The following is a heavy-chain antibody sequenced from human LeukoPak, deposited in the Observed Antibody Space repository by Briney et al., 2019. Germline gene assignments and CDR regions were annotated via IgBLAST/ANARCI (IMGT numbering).Heavy chain of an antibody. CDR3: ARASYGDYGY. V-gene: IGHV4-34*01. Sequence: SETLSLTCAVYGGSFSGYYWSWIRQPPGEGLEWIGEINHSGSTNYNPSLKSRVTISVDTSKNQFSLKLSSVTAADTAVYYCARASYGDYGYWGQGTLVTVSS. CDR1: GGSFSGYY. CDR2: INHSGST. D-gene: IGHD4-17*01. J-gene: IGHJ4*02.